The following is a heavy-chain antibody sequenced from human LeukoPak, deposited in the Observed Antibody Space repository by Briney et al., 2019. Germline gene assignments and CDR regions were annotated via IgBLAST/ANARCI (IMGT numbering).Heavy chain of an antibody. CDR2: ISWNSGSI. J-gene: IGHJ3*02. CDR1: GFTFDDYA. Sequence: GGSLRLSCAASGFTFDDYAMHWVRQAPGKGLEWVSGISWNSGSIGYADSVKGRFTISRDNAKNSLYLQMNSLRAEDMALYYCAKDLGNTIFGVVSNAFDIWGQGTMVTVSS. V-gene: IGHV3-9*03. CDR3: AKDLGNTIFGVVSNAFDI. D-gene: IGHD3-3*01.